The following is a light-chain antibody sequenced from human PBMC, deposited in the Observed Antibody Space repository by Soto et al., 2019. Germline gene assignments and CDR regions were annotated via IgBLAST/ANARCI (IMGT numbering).Light chain of an antibody. V-gene: IGKV3-15*01. CDR1: QSITSE. Sequence: EIEMTQSPATLSVSPGERATLSCRASQSITSELAWYQQKPGQPPRLLVYGASTRATGVPARFTGSGSGSEFTLTINGLQSEDFAVYYCQQGHDWPLTFGQGTRLEI. CDR3: QQGHDWPLT. J-gene: IGKJ2*01. CDR2: GAS.